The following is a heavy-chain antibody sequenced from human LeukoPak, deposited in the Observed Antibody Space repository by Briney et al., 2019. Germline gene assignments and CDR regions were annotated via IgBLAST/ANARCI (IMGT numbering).Heavy chain of an antibody. J-gene: IGHJ4*02. D-gene: IGHD2-2*01. V-gene: IGHV3-21*01. CDR3: ARKYCSTTSCLFDN. CDR2: ISSSSSYI. Sequence: PGGSLRLSCAASGFTFSSYTMNWVRQAPGKGLEWVSSISSSSSYIYYADSVKGRFTISRDNAKNSLNLQMNSLRAEDTAVYYCARKYCSTTSCLFDNWGQGTLVTVSS. CDR1: GFTFSSYT.